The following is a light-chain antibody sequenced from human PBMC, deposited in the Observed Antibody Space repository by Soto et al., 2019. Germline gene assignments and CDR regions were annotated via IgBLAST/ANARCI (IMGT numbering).Light chain of an antibody. CDR3: CSYAGNRIFV. Sequence: QSALTQPASVSGSPGQSITISCTGTSSDVGGYNYVSWYQHHPGKAPKLMIYENIRRPSGIDSRFSGSKSGNTAALTISGLRAEDESNYHCCSYAGNRIFVFGGGTKLTVL. J-gene: IGLJ2*01. CDR1: SSDVGGYNY. CDR2: ENI. V-gene: IGLV2-23*01.